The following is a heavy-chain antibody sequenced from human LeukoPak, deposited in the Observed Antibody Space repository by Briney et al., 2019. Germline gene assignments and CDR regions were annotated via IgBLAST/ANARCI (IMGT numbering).Heavy chain of an antibody. J-gene: IGHJ6*03. CDR1: GYTFTGYY. CDR3: ARAYYYYYYMDV. CDR2: INPNSGGT. V-gene: IGHV1-2*02. Sequence: ASAKVSCKASGYTFTGYYMHWVRQAPGQGLEWMGWINPNSGGTNYAQKFQGRVTMTRDTSISTAYMELSRPRSDDTAVYYCARAYYYYYYMDVWGKGTTVTVSS.